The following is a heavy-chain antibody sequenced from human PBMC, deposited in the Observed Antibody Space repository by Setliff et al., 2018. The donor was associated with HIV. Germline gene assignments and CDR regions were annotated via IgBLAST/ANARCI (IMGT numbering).Heavy chain of an antibody. D-gene: IGHD4-4*01. CDR3: AKDPFKTTGGVDS. CDR2: ISYDGSNE. J-gene: IGHJ4*02. V-gene: IGHV3-30*04. CDR1: GITFNTYA. Sequence: GSLRLSCAASGITFNTYAMHWVRQAPGKGLEWVAVISYDGSNENYADSVKGRFTISRDNSKNTLYLQMNSLRAEDTAIYYCAKDPFKTTGGVDSWGQGTLVTVSS.